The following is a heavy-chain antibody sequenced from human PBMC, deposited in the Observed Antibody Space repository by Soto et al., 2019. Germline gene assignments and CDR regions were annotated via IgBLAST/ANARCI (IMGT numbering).Heavy chain of an antibody. V-gene: IGHV3-23*01. D-gene: IGHD4-17*01. Sequence: PSETLSLSCVASEFSFSRYAMTWVRQAAGKGLQWVAGLGPDGRNTFYGESVRGRFTISRDNSRNTLYLQMSSLRAEDTAVYFCVKQMTTWTDSFFDFWGQGIQVTVSS. CDR3: VKQMTTWTDSFFDF. CDR1: EFSFSRYA. J-gene: IGHJ4*02. CDR2: LGPDGRNT.